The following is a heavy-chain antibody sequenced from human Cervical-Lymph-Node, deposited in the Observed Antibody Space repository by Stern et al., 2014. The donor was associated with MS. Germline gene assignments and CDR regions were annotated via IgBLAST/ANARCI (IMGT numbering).Heavy chain of an antibody. J-gene: IGHJ5*02. CDR3: ARGTSSWLQRWFDP. V-gene: IGHV4-39*01. Sequence: QLQLQESGPGLVKPSETLSLTCRVSGDSISSSDNYWGWFRQPPGTGLEGIGTIYYRGSTYYAPSLKSRVTISGETSKNQLSLKLIAVTAGDTAVYYCARGTSSWLQRWFDPWGQGTLVTVSA. CDR2: IYYRGST. CDR1: GDSISSSDNY. D-gene: IGHD6-13*01.